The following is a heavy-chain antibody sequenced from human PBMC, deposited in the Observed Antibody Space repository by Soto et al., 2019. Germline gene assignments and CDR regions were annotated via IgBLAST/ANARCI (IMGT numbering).Heavy chain of an antibody. V-gene: IGHV3-23*01. D-gene: IGHD6-19*01. J-gene: IGHJ5*02. Sequence: GGSLRLSCAASGFTFSSYAMSWVRQAPGKGLEWVSTISDSGGSTYYADSVKGRFTISRDNSKNTLYLQMNSLRAEDTAVYYCAKDRPRYSSGPNWFDPWGQGTLVTVSS. CDR1: GFTFSSYA. CDR2: ISDSGGST. CDR3: AKDRPRYSSGPNWFDP.